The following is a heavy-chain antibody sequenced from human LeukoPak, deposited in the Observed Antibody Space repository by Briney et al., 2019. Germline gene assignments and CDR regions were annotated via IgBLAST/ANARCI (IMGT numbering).Heavy chain of an antibody. CDR1: GGSISSGGYY. CDR2: IYYSGST. Sequence: SETLSLTCTVSGGSISSGGYYWSWIRQHPGKGLEWIGYIYYSGSTYYNPSLKSRVTISADTSKNQFSLKLSSVTAADTAVYYCARDRDDYSNYRTNYYYGMDVWGQGTTVTVSS. V-gene: IGHV4-31*03. CDR3: ARDRDDYSNYRTNYYYGMDV. D-gene: IGHD4-11*01. J-gene: IGHJ6*02.